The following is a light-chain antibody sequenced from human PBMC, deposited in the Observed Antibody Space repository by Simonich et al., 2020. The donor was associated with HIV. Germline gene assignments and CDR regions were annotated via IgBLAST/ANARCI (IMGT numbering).Light chain of an antibody. J-gene: IGKJ1*01. Sequence: DIQMTQSPSTLSASVGDRVTITCRASQSISSWLAWYQQKPGKAPKLLIYKASSLESGVPSRFSGSGSGTEFTLTISSLQPDDSATYYCQQYNTYPVTFGQGTKVEIK. CDR1: QSISSW. V-gene: IGKV1-5*03. CDR2: KAS. CDR3: QQYNTYPVT.